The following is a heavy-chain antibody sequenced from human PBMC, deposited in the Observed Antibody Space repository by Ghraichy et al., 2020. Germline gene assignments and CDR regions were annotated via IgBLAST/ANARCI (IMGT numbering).Heavy chain of an antibody. CDR3: ARDFGRGYCSSTSCDAFDI. D-gene: IGHD2-2*01. V-gene: IGHV4-59*01. J-gene: IGHJ3*02. CDR1: GGSISSYY. Sequence: SETLSLTCTVSGGSISSYYWSWIRQPPGKGLEWIGYIYYSGSTNYNPSLKSRVTISVDTSKNQFSLKLSSVTAADTAVYYCARDFGRGYCSSTSCDAFDIWGQGTMVTVSS. CDR2: IYYSGST.